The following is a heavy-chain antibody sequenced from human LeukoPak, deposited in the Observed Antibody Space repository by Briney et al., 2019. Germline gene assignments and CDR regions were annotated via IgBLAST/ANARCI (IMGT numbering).Heavy chain of an antibody. CDR1: GFTFTSDS. CDR3: ARVTMDYYYMDV. V-gene: IGHV3-21*01. J-gene: IGHJ6*03. D-gene: IGHD3-3*01. CDR2: ISSSSSYI. Sequence: GGSLRLSCAASGFTFTSDSMNWVRQAPGKGREWVSSISSSSSYIYYADSVKGRYTISRDNAKNSLYLQMNSLRAEDTAVYYCARVTMDYYYMDVWGKGTTVTVSS.